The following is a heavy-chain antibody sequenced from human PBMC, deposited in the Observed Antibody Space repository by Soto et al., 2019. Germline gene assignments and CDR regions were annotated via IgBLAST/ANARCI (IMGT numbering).Heavy chain of an antibody. D-gene: IGHD3-3*01. J-gene: IGHJ6*03. Sequence: PGGSLRLSCAASGFTFSSYAMSWVRQAPGKGLEWVSAISGSGGSTYYADSVKGRFTISRDNSKNTLYLQMNSLRAEDTAVYYCAKILLNPIFGVVYYMDVWGKGTTVTVSS. CDR2: ISGSGGST. CDR3: AKILLNPIFGVVYYMDV. CDR1: GFTFSSYA. V-gene: IGHV3-23*01.